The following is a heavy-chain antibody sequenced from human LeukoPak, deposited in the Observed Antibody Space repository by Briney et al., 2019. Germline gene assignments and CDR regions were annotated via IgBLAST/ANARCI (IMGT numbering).Heavy chain of an antibody. CDR1: GFTFTTYW. CDR2: IKQDGSEK. CDR3: ARGAGWLQFNYFDY. V-gene: IGHV3-7*01. D-gene: IGHD5-24*01. Sequence: PGGSLRLSCTTSGFTFTTYWMSWVRQAPGKGLEWVANIKQDGSEKHYVDSVRGRFTISRDNAKNSVYLQIDSLRAEDTAVFYCARGAGWLQFNYFDYWGQGTLVTVSS. J-gene: IGHJ4*02.